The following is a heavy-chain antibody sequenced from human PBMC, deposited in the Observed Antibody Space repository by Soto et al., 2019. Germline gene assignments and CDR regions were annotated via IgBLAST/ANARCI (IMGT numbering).Heavy chain of an antibody. Sequence: GGSLRLSCAASGFTVSSNYMSWVRQAPGKGLEWVSVIYSGGSTYYADSVKGRFTISRDNSKNTLYLQMNSLRAEDTAVYYCAIGTLLSPSDYWGQGNLVTVSS. CDR2: IYSGGST. CDR1: GFTVSSNY. D-gene: IGHD1-26*01. J-gene: IGHJ4*02. V-gene: IGHV3-53*01. CDR3: AIGTLLSPSDY.